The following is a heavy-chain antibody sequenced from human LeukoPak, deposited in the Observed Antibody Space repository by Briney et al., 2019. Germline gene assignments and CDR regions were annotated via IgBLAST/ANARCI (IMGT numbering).Heavy chain of an antibody. CDR2: IYYSGSA. J-gene: IGHJ3*02. V-gene: IGHV4-59*08. Sequence: PSETLSLTCTVSGGSISGYYWSWIRQPPGEGLEWIGYIYYSGSANYNPSLKSRVTILVDTSKNQFSLKLTSVTAADTAVCYCARYTSGGGAFDIWGQGTMVTVSS. CDR1: GGSISGYY. D-gene: IGHD6-19*01. CDR3: ARYTSGGGAFDI.